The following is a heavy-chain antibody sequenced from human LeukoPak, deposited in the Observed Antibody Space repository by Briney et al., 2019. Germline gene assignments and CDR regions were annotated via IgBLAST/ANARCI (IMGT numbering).Heavy chain of an antibody. CDR2: ISFDGSNK. D-gene: IGHD1-26*01. Sequence: GRSLRLSCIASGFTFRNHGMHWVRQAPGKGLEWVAVISFDGSNKYYADSVKGRYTISRDNSENTLYLQMNSLRTENTAAYYCAKEGGSNYYYYGMDVWGQGTTVTVSS. J-gene: IGHJ6*02. CDR1: GFTFRNHG. CDR3: AKEGGSNYYYYGMDV. V-gene: IGHV3-30*18.